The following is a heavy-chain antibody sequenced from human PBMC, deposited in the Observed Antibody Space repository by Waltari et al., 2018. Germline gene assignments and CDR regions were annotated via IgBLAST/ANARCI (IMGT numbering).Heavy chain of an antibody. J-gene: IGHJ6*03. V-gene: IGHV3-7*01. CDR1: GFTFSEFW. CDR2: IKQDGSDK. Sequence: EVQLVESVGGLVQPGGSLRLSCAASGFTFSEFWMSWVRQAPGKGLEWVANIKQDGSDKYYVESVKGRFTISRDNANNLLFLQMNSLRVDDTALYYCSSMDFWGKGTTVIVSS. CDR3: SSMDF.